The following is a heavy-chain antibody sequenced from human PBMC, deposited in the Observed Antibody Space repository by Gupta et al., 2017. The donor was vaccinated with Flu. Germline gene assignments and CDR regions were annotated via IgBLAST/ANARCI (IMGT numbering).Heavy chain of an antibody. CDR1: GFPFSSYA. CDR2: ISGSGGST. CDR3: AKSTTVTTFYFDY. J-gene: IGHJ4*02. Sequence: EVQLLESGGGLVQPGGSLRPSCAASGFPFSSYAMSWVRQAPGKGLEWVSAISGSGGSTYYADSVKGRFTISRDNSKNTLYLQMNSLRAEDTAVYYCAKSTTVTTFYFDYWGQGTLVTVSS. V-gene: IGHV3-23*01. D-gene: IGHD4-17*01.